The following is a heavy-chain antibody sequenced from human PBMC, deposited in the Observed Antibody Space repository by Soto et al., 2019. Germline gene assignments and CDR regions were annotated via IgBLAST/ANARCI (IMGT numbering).Heavy chain of an antibody. CDR3: ARGYCSSTICYIWDNWFDP. CDR2: IYYSGRT. J-gene: IGHJ5*02. V-gene: IGHV4-59*01. D-gene: IGHD2-2*02. CDR1: GGSISSYY. Sequence: QVQLQESGPGLVKPSETLSLTCTVSGGSISSYYWSWIRQHPGKGLEWIGYIYYSGRTNYNPSLKSRVTRSVDTSKNQFSLKLSSVTAADTAVYYCARGYCSSTICYIWDNWFDPWGQGTLVTVSS.